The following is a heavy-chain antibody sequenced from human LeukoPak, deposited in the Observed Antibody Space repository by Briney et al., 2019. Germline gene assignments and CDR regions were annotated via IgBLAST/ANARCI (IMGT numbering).Heavy chain of an antibody. D-gene: IGHD2-8*01. CDR3: ARMVYCTNGVCYTPYYYYGMDV. V-gene: IGHV3-21*01. CDR2: ISSRSSYI. Sequence: GGSLRLSCAASGFTFSSYSMNWVRQAPGKGLEWVSSISSRSSYIYYADSVKGRFTISRDNAKNSLYLQMNSLRAEDTAVYYCARMVYCTNGVCYTPYYYYGMDVWGQGTTVTVSS. J-gene: IGHJ6*02. CDR1: GFTFSSYS.